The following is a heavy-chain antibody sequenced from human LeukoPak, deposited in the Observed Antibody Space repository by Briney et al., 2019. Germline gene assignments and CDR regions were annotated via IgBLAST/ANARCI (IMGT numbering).Heavy chain of an antibody. D-gene: IGHD2-15*01. J-gene: IGHJ1*01. CDR2: MNGEGTTI. CDR1: GLTFRTTW. V-gene: IGHV3-74*01. CDR3: AQQVGYCSSGSCYFTY. Sequence: PGGSLRLSCATSGLTFRTTWMHWVRQAPGKGLMWVSRMNGEGTTIDYADSVKGRFTVSRDYAKNTLFLQMNSLRAEDTAVYYCAQQVGYCSSGSCYFTYWGQGTLVTVSS.